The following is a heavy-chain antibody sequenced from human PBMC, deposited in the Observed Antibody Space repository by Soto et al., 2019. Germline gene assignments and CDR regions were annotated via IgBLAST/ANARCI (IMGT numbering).Heavy chain of an antibody. CDR3: ARYGSGSFYYYYGMDV. CDR2: INHSGST. V-gene: IGHV4-34*01. J-gene: IGHJ6*02. CDR1: GGSFSGYY. Sequence: LSLTCAVYGGSFSGYYWSWIRQPPGKGLEWIGEINHSGSTNYNPSLKSRVTISVDTSKNQFSLKLSSVTAADTAVYYCARYGSGSFYYYYGMDVWGQGTTVTVSS. D-gene: IGHD3-10*01.